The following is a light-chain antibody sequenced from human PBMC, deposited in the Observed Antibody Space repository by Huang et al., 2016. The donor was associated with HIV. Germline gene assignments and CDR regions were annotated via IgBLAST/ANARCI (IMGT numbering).Light chain of an antibody. CDR3: QQRGNWQLT. CDR2: DAS. J-gene: IGKJ4*01. Sequence: IVLTQSPATLSLSPGERATLSCRASQGLANYLAWYQQKPGQSPRLLIYDASNRATGIPARFSGSGSGTDFTRTISSLEPEDFAVYYCQQRGNWQLTFGGGTKVEIK. CDR1: QGLANY. V-gene: IGKV3-11*01.